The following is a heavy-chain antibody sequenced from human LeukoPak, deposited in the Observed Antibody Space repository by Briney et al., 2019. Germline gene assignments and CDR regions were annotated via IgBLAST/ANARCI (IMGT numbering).Heavy chain of an antibody. CDR1: GLTFSSYA. V-gene: IGHV3-30*04. Sequence: GGSLRLSCAASGLTFSSYAMHWVRQAPGKGLEWVAFISYDGSNKYYADSVKGRFTISRDNSKNTLYLQMNSLRAEDTAVYYCARDVSWGQGTLVTVSS. CDR2: ISYDGSNK. CDR3: ARDVS. J-gene: IGHJ4*02.